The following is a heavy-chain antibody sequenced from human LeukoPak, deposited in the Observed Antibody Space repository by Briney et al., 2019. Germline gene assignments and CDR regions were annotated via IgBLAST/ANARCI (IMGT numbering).Heavy chain of an antibody. D-gene: IGHD3-10*01. CDR2: ISYDGSNK. J-gene: IGHJ4*02. CDR3: ARDLEGALLWFGELFLDY. Sequence: GGSLRLSCAASGFTFSSYAMHWVRQAPGKGLEWVAVISYDGSNKYYADSVKGRFTISRDNSKNTLYLQMNSLRAEDTAVYYCARDLEGALLWFGELFLDYWGQGTLVTVSS. V-gene: IGHV3-30-3*01. CDR1: GFTFSSYA.